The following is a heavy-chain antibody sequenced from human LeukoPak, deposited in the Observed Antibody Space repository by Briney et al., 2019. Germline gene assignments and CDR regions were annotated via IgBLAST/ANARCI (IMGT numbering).Heavy chain of an antibody. Sequence: GGSLRLSCAASGFTFSSYAMHWVRQAPGKGLEYVSAISSNGGSTYYANSVKGRFTTSRDNSKNTLYLQMGSLRAEDMAVYYCARGTGKWLRDYFDYWGQGTLVTVSS. CDR1: GFTFSSYA. D-gene: IGHD5-12*01. J-gene: IGHJ4*02. V-gene: IGHV3-64*01. CDR3: ARGTGKWLRDYFDY. CDR2: ISSNGGST.